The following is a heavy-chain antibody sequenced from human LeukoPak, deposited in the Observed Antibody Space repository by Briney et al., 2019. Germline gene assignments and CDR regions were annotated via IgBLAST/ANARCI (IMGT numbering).Heavy chain of an antibody. CDR1: GFTFSSYG. J-gene: IGHJ4*02. V-gene: IGHV3-33*01. CDR2: IWYDGSNK. CDR3: AREHPRQWLVPVFDY. Sequence: GGSLRLSCAASGFTFSSYGVHWVRQAPGKGLEWVTVIWYDGSNKYYADSVKGRFTISRDISKNTLYLQMNSLRAEDTAVYYCAREHPRQWLVPVFDYWGQGTLVTVSS. D-gene: IGHD6-19*01.